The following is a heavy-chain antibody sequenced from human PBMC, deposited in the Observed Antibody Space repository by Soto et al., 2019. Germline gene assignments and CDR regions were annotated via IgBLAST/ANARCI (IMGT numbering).Heavy chain of an antibody. Sequence: QVQLVESGGGVVQPGRSLRLSCAASGFIFKNYAMHWVRQAPGKGLEWVAGIAKDVYNIYYSDSVRGRFTISRDNSRNTLYLQMNNLRVDDTAVFFCARGNGTTTMYNQLFDYWGQGSLVTVSS. CDR1: GFIFKNYA. CDR2: IAKDVYNI. V-gene: IGHV3-30*04. J-gene: IGHJ4*02. D-gene: IGHD5-18*01. CDR3: ARGNGTTTMYNQLFDY.